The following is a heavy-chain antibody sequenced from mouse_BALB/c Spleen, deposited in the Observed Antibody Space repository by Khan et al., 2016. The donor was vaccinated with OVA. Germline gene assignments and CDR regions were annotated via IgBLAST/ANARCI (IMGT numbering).Heavy chain of an antibody. J-gene: IGHJ4*01. Sequence: EVQLQESGPGLVKPSQSLSLTCTVTGYSITSDYAWNWIRQFPGNKLEWMGYISYSGNTTYNPSLKSRISITRDTSKNQFFLQLKYVTTEDTATXYCASELGRYYAMDYWGQGTSVTVSS. CDR1: GYSITSDYA. D-gene: IGHD4-1*01. CDR2: ISYSGNT. CDR3: ASELGRYYAMDY. V-gene: IGHV3-2*02.